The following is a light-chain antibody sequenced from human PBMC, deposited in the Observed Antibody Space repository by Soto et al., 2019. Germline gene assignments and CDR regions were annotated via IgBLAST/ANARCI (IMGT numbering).Light chain of an antibody. CDR3: QQYGSLPYT. CDR2: GAS. V-gene: IGKV3-20*01. J-gene: IGKJ2*01. Sequence: PGERATLSCRASQHVDNNFLAWYQHKPGQPPRLLIFGASIRAAGIPDRFSGSGSGTDFTLSISRLEPEDFVVYHCQQYGSLPYTFGQGTKLDI. CDR1: QHVDNNF.